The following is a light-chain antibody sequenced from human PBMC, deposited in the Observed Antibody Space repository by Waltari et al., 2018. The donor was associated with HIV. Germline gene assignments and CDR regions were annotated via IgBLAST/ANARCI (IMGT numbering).Light chain of an antibody. CDR2: GNI. CDR1: RSHTGANPA. V-gene: IGLV1-40*01. J-gene: IGLJ3*02. Sequence: QPVLTQPPSVSGAPGQTVTLSCTGRRSHTGANPAVPWSQQLPGRAPKVLGYGNIYRPPGVPDRFSGSKSGTSASLAITGLQADDEGYYYCQSYDTRSSGFLVFGGGTKVTVL. CDR3: QSYDTRSSGFLV.